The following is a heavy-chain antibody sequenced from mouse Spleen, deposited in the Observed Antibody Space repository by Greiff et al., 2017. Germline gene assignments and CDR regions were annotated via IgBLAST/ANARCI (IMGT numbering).Heavy chain of an antibody. V-gene: IGHV1-18*01. CDR3: ARLTTVVAFDY. D-gene: IGHD1-1*01. CDR1: GYTFTDYN. CDR2: INPNNGGT. Sequence: DVHLVESGPELVKPGASVKIPCKASGYTFTDYNMDWVKQSHGKSLEWIGDINPNNGGTIYNQKFKGKATLTVDKSSSTAYMELRSLTSEDTAVYYCARLTTVVAFDYWGQGTTLTVSS. J-gene: IGHJ2*01.